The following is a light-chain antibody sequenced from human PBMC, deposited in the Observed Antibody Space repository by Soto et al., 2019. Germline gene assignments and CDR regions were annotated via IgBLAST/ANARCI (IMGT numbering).Light chain of an antibody. CDR1: QGVSNA. CDR2: YAS. J-gene: IGKJ4*01. V-gene: IGKV1-13*02. CDR3: QHFSTYPLT. Sequence: AIQLTQSPSSLSASVGDRVTITCRSSQGVSNALAWYQQKPGRPPKLLVYYASTLQRGVPPMFNGSESGKDFTPTTTSLQPEVFAIYYCQHFSTYPLTCGGGTRVDTK.